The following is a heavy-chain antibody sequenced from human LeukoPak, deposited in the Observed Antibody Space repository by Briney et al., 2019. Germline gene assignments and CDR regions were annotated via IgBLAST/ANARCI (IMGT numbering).Heavy chain of an antibody. J-gene: IGHJ3*02. V-gene: IGHV4-34*01. CDR1: GGSFSDYY. CDR2: INHSGST. Sequence: SETLSLTCAVYGGSFSDYYCYWIRQPPGKGLEWIGEINHSGSTNYNPSLKSRLTISVDTSKNQFSLKLSSVTAADTAVYFCARGPYSYDSSGAFDIWGQGTMVTVSS. CDR3: ARGPYSYDSSGAFDI. D-gene: IGHD3-22*01.